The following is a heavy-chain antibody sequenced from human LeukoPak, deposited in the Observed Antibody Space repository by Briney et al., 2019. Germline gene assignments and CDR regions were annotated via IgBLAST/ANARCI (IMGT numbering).Heavy chain of an antibody. D-gene: IGHD3-22*01. CDR1: GFTFSNAW. CDR2: IRSNSDGGTI. Sequence: RGSLRLSCATSGFTFSNAWMNWVRQAPGKGLEWVGRIRSNSDGGTIDYAAPVKGRFTLSRDDSKTTLYLQMNSLQTEDTAVYYCATDFYDGTWGQGTLVTVSS. CDR3: ATDFYDGT. V-gene: IGHV3-15*07. J-gene: IGHJ5*02.